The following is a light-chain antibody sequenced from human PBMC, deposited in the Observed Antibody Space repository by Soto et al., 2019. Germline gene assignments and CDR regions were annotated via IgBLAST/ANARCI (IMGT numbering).Light chain of an antibody. V-gene: IGKV1-39*01. CDR3: QQTYSTPYT. CDR2: AAS. Sequence: DIQMTQSPSSLSASVGDRVTITCRASQSISSYLNWYQQKPGKAPKLLIYAASSLQSGVPSRFSGSGSGTDFTLTISSLQSEDFAAYYCQQTYSTPYTFGQGTKLEIK. J-gene: IGKJ2*01. CDR1: QSISSY.